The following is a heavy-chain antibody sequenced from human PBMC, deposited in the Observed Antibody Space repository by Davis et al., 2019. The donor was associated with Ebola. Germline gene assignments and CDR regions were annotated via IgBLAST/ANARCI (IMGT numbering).Heavy chain of an antibody. CDR1: GFTFSTYS. V-gene: IGHV3-21*01. Sequence: PGGSLRLSCAASGFTFSTYSMNWVRQAPGKGLEWVSSISSSSSYIYYADSVKGRFTISRDNAKNSLYLQMNSLRAEDTAVYYCARRIARPLGSFEFDYWGQGTLVTVSS. D-gene: IGHD3-10*01. CDR3: ARRIARPLGSFEFDY. J-gene: IGHJ4*02. CDR2: ISSSSSYI.